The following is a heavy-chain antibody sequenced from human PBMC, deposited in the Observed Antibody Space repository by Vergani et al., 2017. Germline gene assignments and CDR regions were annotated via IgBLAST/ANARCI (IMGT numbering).Heavy chain of an antibody. Sequence: QVQLVESEGGVVQPGRSLTLSCVASGFTFSSHGMHWVRQAPGKELEWVAVIWYDGSNKYYGDSVKGRFTISRDNSKNTLYLQMNSLRVEDTAVYYCARWGNEKRLDSWGQGTLVTVSS. CDR2: IWYDGSNK. D-gene: IGHD1-1*01. V-gene: IGHV3-33*01. CDR1: GFTFSSHG. J-gene: IGHJ5*01. CDR3: ARWGNEKRLDS.